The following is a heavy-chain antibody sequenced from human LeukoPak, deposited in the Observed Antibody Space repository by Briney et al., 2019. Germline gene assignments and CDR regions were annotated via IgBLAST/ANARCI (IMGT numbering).Heavy chain of an antibody. D-gene: IGHD3-22*01. J-gene: IGHJ4*02. CDR1: GDYFTSYW. CDR2: IYPGDSDT. V-gene: IGHV5-51*01. Sequence: GESLKISCTGSGDYFTSYWVGWVRQMPGKGLEWMGIIYPGDSDTRYSASFQGQVTISADKSISTAYLQWSSLKASDTAMYYCARSPTMIVTYYFDYWGQGTLVTVSS. CDR3: ARSPTMIVTYYFDY.